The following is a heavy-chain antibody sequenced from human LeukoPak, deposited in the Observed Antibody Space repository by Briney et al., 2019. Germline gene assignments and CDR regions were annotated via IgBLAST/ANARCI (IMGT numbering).Heavy chain of an antibody. V-gene: IGHV5-51*07. Sequence: GESLKISCKGSGYSFPTYWIGWVHQMPGKGLEWMGIIYPGDSDTRYSPSFQGQVTISADKSISTAYLQWSSLKASDTAMYYCARLSGRYDSSGLDAFDIWGQGTMVTVSS. D-gene: IGHD3-22*01. CDR1: GYSFPTYW. CDR2: IYPGDSDT. J-gene: IGHJ3*02. CDR3: ARLSGRYDSSGLDAFDI.